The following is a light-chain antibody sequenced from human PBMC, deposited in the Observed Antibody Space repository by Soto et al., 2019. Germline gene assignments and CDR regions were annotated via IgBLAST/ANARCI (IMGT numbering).Light chain of an antibody. CDR2: DVS. V-gene: IGKV1-5*01. Sequence: DLQMTQSPSTLSAYVGDRVTITCRASQSISRWLAWYQQKPGKAPKVLIYDVSTLGSGVPSRFSGGGSGTEFTLTITSLQPDDSSTYYCQEYTTYSRTFGQGTKVEVK. CDR3: QEYTTYSRT. CDR1: QSISRW. J-gene: IGKJ1*01.